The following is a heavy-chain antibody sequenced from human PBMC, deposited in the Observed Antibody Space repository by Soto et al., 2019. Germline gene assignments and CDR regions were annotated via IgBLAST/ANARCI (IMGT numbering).Heavy chain of an antibody. V-gene: IGHV3-30*18. CDR2: ISYDGSNK. CDR1: GFTFSSYG. D-gene: IGHD2-15*01. CDR3: AKASWHHHVGYYYGMDV. Sequence: QVQLVESGGGMVQPGRSLRLSCAASGFTFSSYGMHWVRQAPGKGLEWVAGISYDGSNKYYADSVKGRFTISRDNSKITLYLQMNSLRAEDTAVYYCAKASWHHHVGYYYGMDVWGQGTTVTVSS. J-gene: IGHJ6*02.